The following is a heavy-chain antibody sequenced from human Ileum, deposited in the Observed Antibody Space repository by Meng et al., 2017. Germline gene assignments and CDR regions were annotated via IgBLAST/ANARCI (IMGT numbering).Heavy chain of an antibody. CDR2: ISADNGNT. J-gene: IGHJ4*02. D-gene: IGHD1-26*01. V-gene: IGHV1-18*01. CDR3: ARLTKPNTGTYGFDY. CDR1: GYTFITYS. Sequence: ASVKVSCKASGYTFITYSICWVRQAPGQGLEWMGWISADNGNTNSAQNLQGRVTMTRDTSTSTAYMELRSLRSDDTAIYYCARLTKPNTGTYGFDYWGQGTLVTVSS.